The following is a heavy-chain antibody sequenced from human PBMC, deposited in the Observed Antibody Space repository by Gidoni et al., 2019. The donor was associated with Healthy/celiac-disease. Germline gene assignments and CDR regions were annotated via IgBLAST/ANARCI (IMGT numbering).Heavy chain of an antibody. V-gene: IGHV1-69*04. D-gene: IGHD2-15*01. Sequence: QVQLVQSGAEVKKPGSSVKVSCKASGSTFSSYAISWVRQAPGQGLEWMGRIIPILGIANYAQKFQGRVTINADKSTSTDYMELSSLRSEDTAVYECARVAATPLYFDYWGQGTLVTVSS. CDR2: IIPILGIA. CDR3: ARVAATPLYFDY. CDR1: GSTFSSYA. J-gene: IGHJ4*02.